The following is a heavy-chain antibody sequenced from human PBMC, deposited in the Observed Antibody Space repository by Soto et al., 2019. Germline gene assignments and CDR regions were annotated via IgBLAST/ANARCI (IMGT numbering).Heavy chain of an antibody. V-gene: IGHV4-59*01. J-gene: IGHJ5*02. Sequence: QVHLQESGPRLVKPSETLSLTCTVSGGSISNYYWCWIRQPPGRGLEWIGHIFYSGSTNYNPALKSLVTTAVDTSKSQFALKLSSVTAADTAVYYCAKDSGYNYGYFRWFDPWGQGTLVTVSS. CDR3: AKDSGYNYGYFRWFDP. CDR1: GGSISNYY. D-gene: IGHD5-18*01. CDR2: IFYSGST.